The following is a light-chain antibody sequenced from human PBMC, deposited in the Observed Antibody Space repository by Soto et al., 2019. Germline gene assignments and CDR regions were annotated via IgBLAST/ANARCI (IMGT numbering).Light chain of an antibody. CDR1: SSDVGGYNY. Sequence: QSALTQPASVSGSPGQSITISCTGTSSDVGGYNYVSWYQHHPGKAPKLMIYEVSNRPSGVSNRFSGSKSGNTASLTISGLQAEEDADYYCSSYKSSSTPIVFGTGTKLTVL. CDR2: EVS. CDR3: SSYKSSSTPIV. V-gene: IGLV2-14*01. J-gene: IGLJ1*01.